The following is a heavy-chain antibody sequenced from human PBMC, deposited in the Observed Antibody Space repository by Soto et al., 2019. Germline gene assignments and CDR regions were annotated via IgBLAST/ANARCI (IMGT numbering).Heavy chain of an antibody. CDR1: GYTFTGYY. V-gene: IGHV1-2*04. J-gene: IGHJ6*02. D-gene: IGHD6-13*01. Sequence: QVQLVQSGAEVKKPGASVKVSCKASGYTFTGYYMHWVRQAPGQGLEWMGWINPNSGGTNYAQKFQGWVTTTRDTSISKAYRELSRLRSDDTAVYYCARGIAAAAARGMDVWGQGTTVTVSS. CDR2: INPNSGGT. CDR3: ARGIAAAAARGMDV.